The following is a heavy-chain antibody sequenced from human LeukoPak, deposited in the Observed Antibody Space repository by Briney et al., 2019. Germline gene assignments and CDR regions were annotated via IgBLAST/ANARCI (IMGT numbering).Heavy chain of an antibody. V-gene: IGHV3-21*01. J-gene: IGHJ4*02. D-gene: IGHD6-19*01. Sequence: GGSLRLSCAASGFTFSSYSMNWVRQAPGKGLEWVSSISSSSSYIYYADSVKGRFTISRDNAKNSLYLQMNSLRAEDTAVYYCASGIAVAGYTNYWGQGTLVTVSP. CDR2: ISSSSSYI. CDR1: GFTFSSYS. CDR3: ASGIAVAGYTNY.